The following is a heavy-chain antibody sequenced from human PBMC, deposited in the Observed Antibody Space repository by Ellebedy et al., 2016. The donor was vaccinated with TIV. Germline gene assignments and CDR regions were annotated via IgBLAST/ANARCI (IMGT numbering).Heavy chain of an antibody. CDR3: ARSDAFDI. V-gene: IGHV3-23*01. J-gene: IGHJ3*02. Sequence: ETLSLXXAVYGGSFSGYYWSWIRQPPGKGLEWVSLISGSGGNTYYTDSVKGRFTISRDNSKNTLYLQMNSLRAEDTAVYYCARSDAFDIWGQGTMVTASS. CDR2: ISGSGGNT. CDR1: GGSFSGYY.